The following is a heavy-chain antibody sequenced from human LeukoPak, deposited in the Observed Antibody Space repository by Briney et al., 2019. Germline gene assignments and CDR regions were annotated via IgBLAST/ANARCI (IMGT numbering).Heavy chain of an antibody. CDR2: ISGSGGST. Sequence: GGSLRLSCAASGFTFSRYAMSWVRQAPGKGLEWVSAISGSGGSTYYADSVKGRFTISRDNSKNTLYLQMNSLRAEDTAVYYCARDSRVHSSPVDYWGQGTLVTVSS. CDR1: GFTFSRYA. D-gene: IGHD6-13*01. J-gene: IGHJ4*02. V-gene: IGHV3-23*01. CDR3: ARDSRVHSSPVDY.